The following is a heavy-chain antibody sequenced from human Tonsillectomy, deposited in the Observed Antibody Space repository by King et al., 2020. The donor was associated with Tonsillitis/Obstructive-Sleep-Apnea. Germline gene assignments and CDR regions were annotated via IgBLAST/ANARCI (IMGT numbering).Heavy chain of an antibody. CDR2: SRPYNGDT. CDR3: ARDYYDSSGYYHGYFQH. CDR1: GYTFSSYD. Sequence: QLVQSGAEVKKPGASVKVSCKASGYTFSSYDITWVRQAPGQGLEWMGWSRPYNGDTNYAQKLQGRVTMTSDTSTSTVYMELRSLRSDDTAVYYCARDYYDSSGYYHGYFQHWGQGTLVTVSS. V-gene: IGHV1-18*01. J-gene: IGHJ1*01. D-gene: IGHD3-22*01.